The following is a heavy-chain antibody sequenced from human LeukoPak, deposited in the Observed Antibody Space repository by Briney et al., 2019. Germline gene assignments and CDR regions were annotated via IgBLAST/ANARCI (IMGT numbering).Heavy chain of an antibody. CDR3: ARDDYNRH. Sequence: PGGSLRLSCAASGFTFSSYWMHWVRQAPGKGLVWVSRIRSDGSSTTYADSVKGRFTISRDNTKNTLYLQMNSLRADDTAVYYCARDDYNRHWGQGTLFTVSS. CDR2: IRSDGSST. V-gene: IGHV3-74*01. J-gene: IGHJ4*02. D-gene: IGHD4-11*01. CDR1: GFTFSSYW.